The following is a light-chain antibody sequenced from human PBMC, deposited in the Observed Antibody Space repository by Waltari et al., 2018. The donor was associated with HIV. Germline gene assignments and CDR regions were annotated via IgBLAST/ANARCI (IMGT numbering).Light chain of an antibody. CDR1: QRVSSY. J-gene: IGKJ2*01. Sequence: EIVLTQSTATLSLSPGEIATLSCRASQRVSSYLAWYQQKPGQAPRLLIYDASNRATGIPARFSGSGSGTDFTLTISSLEPEDFAVYYCQQRSNWPKTFGQGTKLEIK. CDR3: QQRSNWPKT. V-gene: IGKV3-11*01. CDR2: DAS.